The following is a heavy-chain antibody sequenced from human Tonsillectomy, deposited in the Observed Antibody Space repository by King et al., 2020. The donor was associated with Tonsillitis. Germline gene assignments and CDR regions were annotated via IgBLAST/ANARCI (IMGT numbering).Heavy chain of an antibody. CDR1: GYSLSSYW. J-gene: IGHJ4*02. D-gene: IGHD3-16*01. CDR3: ARHILLGQFSFRGELDY. V-gene: IGHV5-51*01. CDR2: INPGNSET. Sequence: VQLVESGAGVKKPGESLKISCKGFGYSLSSYWIGWVRQMPGKGLEWMGIINPGNSETKYSPSFQGQVIISADRSVNTAYLQWNSLKASDTAMYYCARHILLGQFSFRGELDYWGQGTLVTVSS.